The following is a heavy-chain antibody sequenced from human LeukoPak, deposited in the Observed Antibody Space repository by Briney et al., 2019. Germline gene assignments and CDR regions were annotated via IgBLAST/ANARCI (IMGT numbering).Heavy chain of an antibody. CDR3: ARDLIVYGSGSNFDY. D-gene: IGHD3-10*01. CDR2: INVGNGNT. Sequence: ASVKVSCKASGYTFTTYSIHWVRQAPGQGLEWMAWINVGNGNTKYSQKFQGRVTITTDTSASTAYMELSSLRSEDTAVYFCARDLIVYGSGSNFDYWGQGTLVTVSS. V-gene: IGHV1-3*01. CDR1: GYTFTTYS. J-gene: IGHJ4*02.